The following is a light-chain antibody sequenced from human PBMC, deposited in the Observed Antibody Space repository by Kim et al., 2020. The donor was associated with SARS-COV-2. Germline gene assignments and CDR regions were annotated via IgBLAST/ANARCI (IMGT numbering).Light chain of an antibody. CDR1: KLGDKY. V-gene: IGLV3-1*01. J-gene: IGLJ3*02. Sequence: SYELTQPPSVSVSPGQTASITCSGDKLGDKYACWYQQKPGQSPVLVIYQDIKRPSGTPERFSGSNSGSTATLTISGTQAMDEADYYCQAWDRSTGVFGGGTQLTVL. CDR3: QAWDRSTGV. CDR2: QDI.